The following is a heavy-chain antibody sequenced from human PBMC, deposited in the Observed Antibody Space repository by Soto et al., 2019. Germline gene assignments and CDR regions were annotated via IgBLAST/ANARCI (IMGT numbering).Heavy chain of an antibody. D-gene: IGHD5-12*01. CDR3: ARDCLATGVSGY. CDR2: INPNRCGT. Sequence: AWVKCSCKACRYTFTGYYMHCVRHAPRQGIEWMGWINPNRCGTNYAQKFQGRVTMTRDTSISTAYMELRRLRSRGRAVFYCARDCLATGVSGYWGQAPLVTVSS. J-gene: IGHJ4*02. CDR1: RYTFTGYY. V-gene: IGHV1-2*02.